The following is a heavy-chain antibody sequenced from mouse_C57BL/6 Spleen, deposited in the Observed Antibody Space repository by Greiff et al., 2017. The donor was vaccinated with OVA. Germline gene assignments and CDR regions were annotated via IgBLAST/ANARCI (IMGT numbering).Heavy chain of an antibody. Sequence: EVQLQQSGPELVKPGASVKISCKASGYTFTDYYMNWVKQSHGKSLEWIRDINPNNGGTSYNQKFKGKATLTVDKSSSTAYMELRSLTSEDSAVYYCARFGWLPPYWYFDVWGTGTTVTVSS. CDR3: ARFGWLPPYWYFDV. CDR2: INPNNGGT. CDR1: GYTFTDYY. J-gene: IGHJ1*03. D-gene: IGHD2-3*01. V-gene: IGHV1-26*01.